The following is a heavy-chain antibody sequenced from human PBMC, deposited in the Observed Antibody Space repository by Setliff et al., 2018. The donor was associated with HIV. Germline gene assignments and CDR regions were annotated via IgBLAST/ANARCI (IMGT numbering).Heavy chain of an antibody. CDR3: ARDHQTMLWLDY. J-gene: IGHJ4*02. V-gene: IGHV1-69*10. CDR1: GTTLSTYL. CDR2: IIPILGTE. D-gene: IGHD2-21*01. Sequence: ASVKVSCKASGTTLSTYLFTWVRQAPGQGFEWMGGIIPILGTEKYAQKFHGRVTLTADMSTNTAYMELRSLTSEDTAVYYCARDHQTMLWLDYWGQGTLVTVSS.